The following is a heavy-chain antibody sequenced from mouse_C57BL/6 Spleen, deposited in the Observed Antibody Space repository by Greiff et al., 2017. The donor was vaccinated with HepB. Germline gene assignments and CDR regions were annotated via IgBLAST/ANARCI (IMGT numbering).Heavy chain of an antibody. CDR3: ARYYYGSSLYWYFDV. J-gene: IGHJ1*03. CDR2: IYPGDGDT. Sequence: QVTLKVSGAELVKPGASVKISCKASGYAFSSYWMNWVKQRPGKGLEWIGQIYPGDGDTNYNGKFKGKATLTADKSSSTAYMQLSSLTSEDSAVYFCARYYYGSSLYWYFDVWGTGTTVTVSS. CDR1: GYAFSSYW. D-gene: IGHD1-1*01. V-gene: IGHV1-80*01.